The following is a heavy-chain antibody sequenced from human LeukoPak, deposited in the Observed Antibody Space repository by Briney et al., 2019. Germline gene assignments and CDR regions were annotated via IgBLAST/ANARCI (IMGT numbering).Heavy chain of an antibody. CDR3: AKDMGGSGRNWASNWFDP. CDR1: GFTFGDYP. CDR2: ISPDGGRS. Sequence: GGSRRLSCAASGFTFGDYPMHWIRQTPGQGLEWVSLISPDGGRSFQADSVRGRFTISRDNSKNSLYLQMNSLRSEDTALYYCAKDMGGSGRNWASNWFDPWGQGTLVTVSS. J-gene: IGHJ5*02. V-gene: IGHV3-43*02. D-gene: IGHD1-26*01.